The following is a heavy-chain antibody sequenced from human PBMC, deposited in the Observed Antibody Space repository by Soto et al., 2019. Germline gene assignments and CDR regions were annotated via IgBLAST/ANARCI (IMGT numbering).Heavy chain of an antibody. CDR2: INPRTGST. V-gene: IGHV1-46*01. D-gene: IGHD2-15*01. CDR1: GYSFTNYC. CDR3: ARDGGLLTASWHYDL. Sequence: QVQLVRSGADVKKPGTSVKVSCKAAGYSFTNYCMYWVRQAPGQGLEWMGMINPRTGSTRYAQKFQDRVTLTRDTSTTTVYMELSTLISDDTAVYYCARDGGLLTASWHYDLWGPGTLVTVSS. J-gene: IGHJ2*01.